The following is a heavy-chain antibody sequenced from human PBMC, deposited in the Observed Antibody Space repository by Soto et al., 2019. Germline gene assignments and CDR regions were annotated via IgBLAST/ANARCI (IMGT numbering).Heavy chain of an antibody. D-gene: IGHD1-1*01. CDR3: ARGGNWNDY. V-gene: IGHV4-59*01. CDR1: GGSISTYY. CDR2: IYYSGST. Sequence: QVQLQESGPGLVKPSETLSLTCTVSGGSISTYYWSWIRQPPGKGLEWIGHIYYSGSTKYNPSLKSRVTISVDTSKNQFSLKLSSVTAADTAVYYCARGGNWNDYWGQGNLVTVSS. J-gene: IGHJ4*02.